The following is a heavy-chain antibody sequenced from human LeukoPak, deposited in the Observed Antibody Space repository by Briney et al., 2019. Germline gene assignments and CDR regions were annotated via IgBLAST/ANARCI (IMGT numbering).Heavy chain of an antibody. CDR1: GFIFSSYA. J-gene: IGHJ3*02. CDR3: ARVARLDAFDI. V-gene: IGHV3-30*04. CDR2: ISSEGSSK. Sequence: GGSLRLSCAASGFIFSSYAMHWVRQAPGKGLEWVAIISSEGSSKYYADSVKGRFTIARDNSKNTLYLQMNSLRIEDTAVYYCARVARLDAFDIWGQGTMVTVSS.